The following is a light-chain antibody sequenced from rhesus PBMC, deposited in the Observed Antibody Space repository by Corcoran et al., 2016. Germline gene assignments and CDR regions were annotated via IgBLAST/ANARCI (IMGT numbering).Light chain of an antibody. CDR3: PQGNSNPRT. J-gene: IGKJ1*01. CDR2: YAN. CDR1: QGISSY. V-gene: IGKV1-32*02. Sequence: DIQMSQSPSSLSASVGDRVTITCRASQGISSYLNWYQQKPGKAPKLLIYYANSLASGVPSRCSGSGSGTEFTLTISCLQPEDFATYYCPQGNSNPRTFGQGTKVEIK.